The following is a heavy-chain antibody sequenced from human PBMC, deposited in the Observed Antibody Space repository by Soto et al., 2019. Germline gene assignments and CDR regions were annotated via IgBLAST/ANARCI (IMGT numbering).Heavy chain of an antibody. J-gene: IGHJ4*02. CDR3: AHRVLRTVFGLVTTTAIYFDF. D-gene: IGHD3-3*01. Sequence: QITLNESGPTQVKPRQTLTLTCTFSGFSLTTSGVGVGWIRQSPGKAPEWLALIDWDDDKRYSPSLKSRLTITKDHSKNQVVMTMADLDPADTATYYCAHRVLRTVFGLVTTTAIYFDFWGQGTPVEVSS. CDR1: GFSLTTSGVG. V-gene: IGHV2-5*02. CDR2: IDWDDDK.